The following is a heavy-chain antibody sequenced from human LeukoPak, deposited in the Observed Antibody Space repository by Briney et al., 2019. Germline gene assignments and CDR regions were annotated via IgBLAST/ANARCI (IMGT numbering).Heavy chain of an antibody. CDR2: ISGSGGST. J-gene: IGHJ3*02. V-gene: IGHV3-23*01. CDR3: AKGHSSGYYFDAFDI. CDR1: GFTFSSYA. D-gene: IGHD3-22*01. Sequence: GGSLRLSCAASGFTFSSYAMSWVRQAPGKGLEWVSAISGSGGSTYYADSVKGRFTISGDNSKNMMYLQMNSLRAEDTAVYYCAKGHSSGYYFDAFDIWGQGAMVTVSS.